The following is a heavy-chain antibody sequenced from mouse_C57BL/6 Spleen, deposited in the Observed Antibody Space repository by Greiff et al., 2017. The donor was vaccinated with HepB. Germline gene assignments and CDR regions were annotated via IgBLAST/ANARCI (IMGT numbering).Heavy chain of an antibody. Sequence: QVQLQQPGAELVRPGSSVKLSCKASGYTFTSYWMDWVKQRPGQGLEWIGNIYPSDSATHYNQKFKDKATLTVDKSSSPSYMQLSSLTSDDSAVYYCARRLSHFDYWGPGTTLTVSS. CDR1: GYTFTSYW. V-gene: IGHV1-61*01. CDR2: IYPSDSAT. CDR3: ARRLSHFDY. D-gene: IGHD2-2*01. J-gene: IGHJ2*01.